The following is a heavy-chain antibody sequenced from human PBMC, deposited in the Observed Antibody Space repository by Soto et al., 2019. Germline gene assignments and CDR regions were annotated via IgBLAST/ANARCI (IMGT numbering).Heavy chain of an antibody. D-gene: IGHD3-22*01. V-gene: IGHV4-59*01. Sequence: SETLSLTCTVSGGSISSYYWSWIRQPPGKGLEWIGYIYYSGSTNYNPSLKSRVTISVDTSKNQFSLKLSSVTAADTAVYYCARSGYYYDSSGTTRWFDPWGQGTLVTVSS. CDR3: ARSGYYYDSSGTTRWFDP. CDR2: IYYSGST. J-gene: IGHJ5*02. CDR1: GGSISSYY.